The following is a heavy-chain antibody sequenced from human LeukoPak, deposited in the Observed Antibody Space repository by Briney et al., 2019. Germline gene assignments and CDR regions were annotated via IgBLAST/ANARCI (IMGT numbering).Heavy chain of an antibody. D-gene: IGHD2-2*01. CDR2: INPNSGAT. Sequence: GASVKVSFKASGYTFTGYYMHWVRQAPGQGLEWMGWINPNSGATNYAQKFQGRVTVTRDTSISTAYMELSSPRSDDTAVYYCARCYCTTTSCYYFDFWGQGTLVTVSS. CDR3: ARCYCTTTSCYYFDF. V-gene: IGHV1-2*02. CDR1: GYTFTGYY. J-gene: IGHJ4*02.